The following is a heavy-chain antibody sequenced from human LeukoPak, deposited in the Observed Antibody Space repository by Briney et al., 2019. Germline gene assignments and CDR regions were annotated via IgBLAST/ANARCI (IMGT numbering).Heavy chain of an antibody. CDR2: IYYSGST. V-gene: IGHV4-59*01. CDR1: GGSISSYY. Sequence: SETLSLTCTVSGGSISSYYWSWIRQPPGKGLEWIGYIYYSGSTNYNPSLKSRVTISVDTSKNQFSLKLSSVTAADTAAYYCARGGDYYDSSQDWFDPWGQGTLVTVSS. J-gene: IGHJ5*02. CDR3: ARGGDYYDSSQDWFDP. D-gene: IGHD3-22*01.